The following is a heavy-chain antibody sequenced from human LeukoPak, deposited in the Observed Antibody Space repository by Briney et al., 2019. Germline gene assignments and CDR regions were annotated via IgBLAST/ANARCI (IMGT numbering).Heavy chain of an antibody. V-gene: IGHV3-23*01. CDR3: AKVSYGSVAGTLDY. CDR1: GFTFSSYA. J-gene: IGHJ4*02. CDR2: ISGSGGST. Sequence: GGSLRLSCAASGFTFSSYAMSWVRQAPGKGLEWVSAISGSGGSTYYADSVKGRFTISRDNSKNTLYLQMNTLRAEDTAVYYCAKVSYGSVAGTLDYWGQGTLVTVSS. D-gene: IGHD6-19*01.